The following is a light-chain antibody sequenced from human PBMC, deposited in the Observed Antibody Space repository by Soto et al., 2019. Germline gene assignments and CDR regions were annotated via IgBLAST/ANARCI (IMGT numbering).Light chain of an antibody. CDR2: GAS. CDR1: QSLSSSY. J-gene: IGKJ3*01. CDR3: QQYGSSPPVT. V-gene: IGKV3-20*01. Sequence: EIVLTQSPGTLSLSPGERATLSCRASQSLSSSYLAWYQQKPGQAPRLLIYGASRRATGIPDRFSGSGSGTDFTLTISGLEPEDFAMYYCQQYGSSPPVTFGPGTKVDI.